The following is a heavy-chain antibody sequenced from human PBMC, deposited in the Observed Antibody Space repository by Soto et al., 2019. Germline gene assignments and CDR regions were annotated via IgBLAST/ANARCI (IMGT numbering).Heavy chain of an antibody. CDR3: ARGNTYYYDSSGSAVYDAFDI. Sequence: PVESMRDPSKGAGCKFTSFWIGWVRQMNGKGLEWMGIIYPGDSDTRYSPSFQGQVTISADKSISTAYLQWSSLKASDTAMYYCARGNTYYYDSSGSAVYDAFDIWGQGTMVTVSS. J-gene: IGHJ3*02. D-gene: IGHD3-22*01. CDR2: IYPGDSDT. V-gene: IGHV5-51*01. CDR1: GCKFTSFW.